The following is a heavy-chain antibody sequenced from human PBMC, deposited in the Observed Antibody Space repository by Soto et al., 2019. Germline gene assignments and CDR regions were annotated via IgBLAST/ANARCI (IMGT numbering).Heavy chain of an antibody. CDR2: INDSGST. CDR3: ARALLLWFGELSRRGGYYSYMDV. Sequence: QVQLQQWGAGLLKPSETLSLTCAVYGGSFSGYYWSGIGQTPGKGLEWVGEINDSGSTNYNPPLKTPVTFLVATPQHQFSLKLSSVTAADTAVYYCARALLLWFGELSRRGGYYSYMDVWGKGTTVTVSS. V-gene: IGHV4-34*01. J-gene: IGHJ6*03. CDR1: GGSFSGYY. D-gene: IGHD3-10*01.